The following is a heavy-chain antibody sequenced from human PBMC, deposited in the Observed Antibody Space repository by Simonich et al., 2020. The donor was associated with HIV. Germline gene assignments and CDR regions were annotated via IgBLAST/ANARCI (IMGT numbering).Heavy chain of an antibody. D-gene: IGHD1-26*01. CDR1: GFTFSSYA. CDR3: ASGGSISSVWEDDY. V-gene: IGHV3-30*07. J-gene: IGHJ4*02. Sequence: QVQLVESGGGVVQPGRSLRLSCAASGFTFSSYAMHWVRQAPGKGLEWGAVISYDGSNKYYADSVKGRFTISRDNSKNTLYLQMNSLRAEDTAVYYCASGGSISSVWEDDYWGQGTLVTVSS. CDR2: ISYDGSNK.